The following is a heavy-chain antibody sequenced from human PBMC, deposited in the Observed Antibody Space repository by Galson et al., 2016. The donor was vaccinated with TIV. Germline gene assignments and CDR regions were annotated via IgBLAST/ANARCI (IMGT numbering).Heavy chain of an antibody. J-gene: IGHJ6*02. V-gene: IGHV5-51*01. CDR1: GYSFTTFW. Sequence: QSGAEVKKPGESLKISCQGSGYSFTTFWVGWVRQMPGKGLEWMGVIYPGDSDTKYSPSFQGQVTISVDRSISTAYLQWKSLKASDTAIYYCAIQVSYDFWRGHNNYYYYAMDVWGQGTAVVVSS. CDR3: AIQVSYDFWRGHNNYYYYAMDV. D-gene: IGHD3-3*01. CDR2: IYPGDSDT.